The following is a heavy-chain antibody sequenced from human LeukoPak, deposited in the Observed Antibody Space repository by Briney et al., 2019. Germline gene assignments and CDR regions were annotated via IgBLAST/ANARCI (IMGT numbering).Heavy chain of an antibody. CDR3: ARAVVGATGSDI. D-gene: IGHD1-26*01. Sequence: GGSLRLSCVASGFTFSSYTVNWVRQTPGKGLEWVSRISTDGSNIQYADPVKGRFTISRDNAKNTLYLQMNSLRAEDTAVYYCARAVVGATGSDIWGQGTMVTVSS. V-gene: IGHV3-74*01. J-gene: IGHJ3*02. CDR1: GFTFSSYT. CDR2: ISTDGSNI.